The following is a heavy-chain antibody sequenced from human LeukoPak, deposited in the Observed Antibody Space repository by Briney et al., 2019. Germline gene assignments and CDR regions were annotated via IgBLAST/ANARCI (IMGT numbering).Heavy chain of an antibody. V-gene: IGHV3-21*06. CDR3: ARLLKNDYGDRSAFDY. D-gene: IGHD4-17*01. CDR2: ITGDTHYK. J-gene: IGHJ4*02. Sequence: PGGSLRLSCSASGFTFNIYTMNWVRQAPGKGLEWVSSITGDTHYKYYADSLKGRFTISRDNAKNSLYLQMNNLRVDDTAIYFCARLLKNDYGDRSAFDYWGLGPLLTVSS. CDR1: GFTFNIYT.